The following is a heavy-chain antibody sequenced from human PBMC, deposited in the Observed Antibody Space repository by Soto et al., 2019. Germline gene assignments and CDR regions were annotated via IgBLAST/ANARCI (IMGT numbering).Heavy chain of an antibody. J-gene: IGHJ4*02. CDR3: ARDVKGGYSYGTFDY. V-gene: IGHV3-53*01. CDR2: IYSGGST. Sequence: GGSLRLSCAASGFTVSSNYMSWVRQAPGKGLEWVSVIYSGGSTYYADSVKGRFTISRDNSKNTLYLQMSSLRAEDTAVYYCARDVKGGYSYGTFDYWGQGTLVTVSS. CDR1: GFTVSSNY. D-gene: IGHD5-18*01.